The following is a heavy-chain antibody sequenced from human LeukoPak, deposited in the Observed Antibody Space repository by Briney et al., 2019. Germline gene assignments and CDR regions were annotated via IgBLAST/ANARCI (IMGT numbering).Heavy chain of an antibody. CDR1: GGAISSYY. V-gene: IGHV4-4*07. J-gene: IGHJ4*02. Sequence: SETLSLTCTVSGGAISSYYWSWIRQPAGKGLEWIGRIYTSGSTNYNPSLKSRVTMSVDTSRNQFSLKLSSVTAADTAVYYCARLGVEWELDYWGQGTLVTVSS. CDR3: ARLGVEWELDY. D-gene: IGHD1-26*01. CDR2: IYTSGST.